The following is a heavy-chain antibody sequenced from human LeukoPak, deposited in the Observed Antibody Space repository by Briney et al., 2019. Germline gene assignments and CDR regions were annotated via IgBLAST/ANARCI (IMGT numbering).Heavy chain of an antibody. Sequence: ASVKVSCKASGHTFTSYDINWVQQATGQGLEWMGWMNPNSGNTGYAQKFQGRVTMTRNTSISTAYMELSSLRSEDTAVYYCARDGGRDGYNYDYWGQGTLVTVSS. CDR2: MNPNSGNT. J-gene: IGHJ4*02. CDR1: GHTFTSYD. CDR3: ARDGGRDGYNYDY. V-gene: IGHV1-8*01. D-gene: IGHD5-24*01.